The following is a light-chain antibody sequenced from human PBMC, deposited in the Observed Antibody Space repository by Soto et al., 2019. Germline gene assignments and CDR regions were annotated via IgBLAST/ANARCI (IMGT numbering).Light chain of an antibody. CDR3: QQYNRYPA. CDR2: DAS. J-gene: IGKJ1*01. CDR1: QSISSW. Sequence: DIQMTQSPSTLSASVGDRVTITCRASQSISSWLAWYQQKPGKAPKLLIYDASSLESGVPSRFSGSGSGTEFTLTISSLQPDDFATYYCQQYNRYPAFGQGTKVDIK. V-gene: IGKV1-5*01.